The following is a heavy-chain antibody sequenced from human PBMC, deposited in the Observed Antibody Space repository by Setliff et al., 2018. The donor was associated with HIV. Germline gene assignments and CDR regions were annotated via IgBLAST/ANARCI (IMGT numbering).Heavy chain of an antibody. CDR1: GGTFSSYA. CDR2: IIPFFGTV. Sequence: SVKVSCKASGGTFSSYAIGWVRQAPGQGLEWMGGIIPFFGTVNYEQKFQGRIAISTDTSANTAYMELSSLRFDDTAVYFCVRGALLAAFDFDHWGHGTLVTVSS. V-gene: IGHV1-69*05. D-gene: IGHD3-10*01. CDR3: VRGALLAAFDFDH. J-gene: IGHJ4*01.